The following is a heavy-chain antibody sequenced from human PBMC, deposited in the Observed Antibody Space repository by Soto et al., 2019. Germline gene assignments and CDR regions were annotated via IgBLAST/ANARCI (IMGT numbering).Heavy chain of an antibody. CDR1: GYTFTSYG. J-gene: IGHJ6*02. CDR3: ARESGLRLWELALSYCYVMDG. Sequence: QVQLVQSGAEVKKPGASVKVSCKASGYTFTSYGITWVRQAPGQGLEWMGWISAYNGNTNYAQKLQGRVTMTADRSRSRAYMELRSLRSDDTAVYYWARESGLRLWELALSYCYVMDGWGRGTKVSVSS. V-gene: IGHV1-18*04. CDR2: ISAYNGNT. D-gene: IGHD3-16*02.